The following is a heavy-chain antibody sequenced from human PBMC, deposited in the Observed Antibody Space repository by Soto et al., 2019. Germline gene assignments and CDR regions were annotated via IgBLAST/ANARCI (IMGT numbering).Heavy chain of an antibody. Sequence: QVQLQESGPGLVKPSETLSLTCTVSGGSISSYYWSCIRQPPGKGLELIGYIYYSGSTNYNPSLNSRVTISVDTSKTQCSLTLSSVTAADTAVYYCASRYSSAFDIWGQGTMVTVSS. CDR3: ASRYSSAFDI. CDR2: IYYSGST. D-gene: IGHD6-13*01. CDR1: GGSISSYY. J-gene: IGHJ3*02. V-gene: IGHV4-59*08.